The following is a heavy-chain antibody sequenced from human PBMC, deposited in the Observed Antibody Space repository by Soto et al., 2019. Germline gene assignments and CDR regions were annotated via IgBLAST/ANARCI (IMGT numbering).Heavy chain of an antibody. J-gene: IGHJ4*02. V-gene: IGHV3-7*04. CDR2: IKEDESGK. CDR1: GFTFNSHW. CDR3: VRARVDY. Sequence: GGSLRLSCAASGFTFNSHWMTWVRQAPGKGLEWVANIKEDESGKYYVDSVKGRFTISRDNAKNSLYLQMNSLRADDTAVYYCVRARVDYWGQGILVTVSS.